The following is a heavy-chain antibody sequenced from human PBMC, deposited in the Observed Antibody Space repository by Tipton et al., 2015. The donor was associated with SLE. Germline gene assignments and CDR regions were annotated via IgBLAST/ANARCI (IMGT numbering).Heavy chain of an antibody. CDR3: ARGRPSGSYYTS. D-gene: IGHD3-10*01. CDR1: GYTFTSYD. Sequence: QLVQSGPEVKKPGASVKVSCKAPGYTFTSYDINWVRQATGQGLEWMGWINPNSGGTNYAQKFQGRVTMTRDTSISTAYMELSRLRSDDTAVYYCARGRPSGSYYTSWGQGTLVTVSS. V-gene: IGHV1-2*02. J-gene: IGHJ4*02. CDR2: INPNSGGT.